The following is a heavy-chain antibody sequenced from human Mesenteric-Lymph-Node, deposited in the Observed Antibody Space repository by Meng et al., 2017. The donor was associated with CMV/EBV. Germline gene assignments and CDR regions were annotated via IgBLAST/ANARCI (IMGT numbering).Heavy chain of an antibody. V-gene: IGHV4-34*01. J-gene: IGHJ3*02. D-gene: IGHD6-13*01. CDR3: ARGDGGSSWYGAFDI. CDR1: GGSFSGYY. CDR2: INHSGST. Sequence: ESLKISCAVYGGSFSGYYWSWIRQPPGKGLEWIGEINHSGSTNYNPSLKSRVTISVDTSKNQFSLKLSSVTAADTAVYYCARGDGGSSWYGAFDIWGQGTMVTVSS.